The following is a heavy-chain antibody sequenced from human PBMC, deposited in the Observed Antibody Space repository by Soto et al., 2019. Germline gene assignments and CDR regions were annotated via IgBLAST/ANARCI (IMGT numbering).Heavy chain of an antibody. J-gene: IGHJ6*02. CDR3: AMVDVYVTPSPQDV. Sequence: QVQLVQSGAEVKNPGASVKVSCKASGYTFTRYGIGWARQAPGQGLEWMGWINTYNGNTNYAQNVQGRVTLTTDKSTITAYMELRSLRSNDTAIYYCAMVDVYVTPSPQDVWGQGTTVSVSS. CDR2: INTYNGNT. CDR1: GYTFTRYG. V-gene: IGHV1-18*01. D-gene: IGHD3-16*01.